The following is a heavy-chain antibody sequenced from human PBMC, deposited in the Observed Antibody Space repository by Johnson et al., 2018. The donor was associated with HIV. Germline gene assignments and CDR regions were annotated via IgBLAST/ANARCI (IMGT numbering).Heavy chain of an antibody. CDR3: ARGFGAFDI. Sequence: MQLVESGGGLVQPGGSLRLSCAASGLTFGSYNMNWVRQAPGKGLEWVSYISGGSSTIYYADSVNGRFTISRDNAKNSLDLQMNSLRAEDTAVYYCARGFGAFDIWGQGTMVTVSS. J-gene: IGHJ3*02. CDR2: ISGGSSTI. D-gene: IGHD3-16*01. CDR1: GLTFGSYN. V-gene: IGHV3-48*01.